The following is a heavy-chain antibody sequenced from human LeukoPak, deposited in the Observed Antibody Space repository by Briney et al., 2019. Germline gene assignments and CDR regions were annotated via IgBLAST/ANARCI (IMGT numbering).Heavy chain of an antibody. V-gene: IGHV1-18*01. Sequence: GASVKVSCKASGHNFNTYGISWVRQAPGQGLEWMGWISSSTGNTKYAQKLQDRVTMTTDTSTGTAYLYLRNLRSDDTAVYYCVRLPLGYCSSTSCLDWGQGTLVTVSS. CDR2: ISSSTGNT. J-gene: IGHJ4*02. CDR1: GHNFNTYG. D-gene: IGHD2-2*01. CDR3: VRLPLGYCSSTSCLD.